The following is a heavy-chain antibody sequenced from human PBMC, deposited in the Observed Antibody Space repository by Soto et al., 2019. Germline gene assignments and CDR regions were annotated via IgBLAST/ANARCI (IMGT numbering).Heavy chain of an antibody. V-gene: IGHV4-31*03. Sequence: LSLTCTVSGGSISSGGYYWSWIRQHPGKGLEWIGYIYYSGSTYYNPSLKSRVTISVDTSKNQFSLKLSSVTAADTAVYYCARLARGGSFPWNYYYGMDVWGQGTTVTVSS. J-gene: IGHJ6*02. CDR3: ARLARGGSFPWNYYYGMDV. CDR2: IYYSGST. CDR1: GGSISSGGYY. D-gene: IGHD1-26*01.